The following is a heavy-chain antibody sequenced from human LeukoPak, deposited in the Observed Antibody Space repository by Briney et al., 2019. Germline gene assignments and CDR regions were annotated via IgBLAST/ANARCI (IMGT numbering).Heavy chain of an antibody. Sequence: GGSLRLSCAASGLIFSNYGMHWVRQAPGKGLEWVSVIYSGGNTYYADSVKGRFTISRDNSKNTVYLQMNSLRAEDTAVYYCARGETSSYDYWGQGTLVTVSS. CDR3: ARGETSSYDY. D-gene: IGHD2-2*01. V-gene: IGHV3-NL1*01. CDR1: GLIFSNYG. CDR2: IYSGGNT. J-gene: IGHJ4*02.